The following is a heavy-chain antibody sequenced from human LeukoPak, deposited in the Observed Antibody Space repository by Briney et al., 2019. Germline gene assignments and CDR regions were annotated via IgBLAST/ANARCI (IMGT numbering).Heavy chain of an antibody. CDR2: IYYTGGT. CDR1: GGSFSNFY. Sequence: SETLSLTCTVSGGSFSNFYWNWIRQPPGKGLEWIGYIYYTGGTNYNPSLKSRVSISVDTSKNQFSLKLSSVTAADTAVYYCARGSVVAIWGQGTMVTVSS. J-gene: IGHJ3*02. CDR3: ARGSVVAI. V-gene: IGHV4-59*01. D-gene: IGHD2-15*01.